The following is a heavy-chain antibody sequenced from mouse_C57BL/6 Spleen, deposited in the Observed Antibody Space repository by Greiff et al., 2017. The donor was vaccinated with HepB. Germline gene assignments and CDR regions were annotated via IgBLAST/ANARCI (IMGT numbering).Heavy chain of an antibody. D-gene: IGHD2-3*01. CDR1: GFTFSSYG. CDR3: ARHDGYPDY. V-gene: IGHV5-6*01. J-gene: IGHJ2*01. Sequence: EVKRVESGGDLVKPGGSLKLSCAASGFTFSSYGMSWVRQTPDKRLEWVATISSGGSYTYYPDSVKGRFTISRDNAKNTLYLQMSSLKSEDTAMYYCARHDGYPDYWGQGTTLTVSS. CDR2: ISSGGSYT.